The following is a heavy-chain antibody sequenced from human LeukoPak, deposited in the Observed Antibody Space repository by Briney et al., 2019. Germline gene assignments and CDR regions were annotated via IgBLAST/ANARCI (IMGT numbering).Heavy chain of an antibody. V-gene: IGHV1-8*02. Sequence: ASVKVSCKASGGTFSSYAISWVRQASGQGLEWMGWMNPNNGNTGYAQKFQGRVTMTRDTSISTAHMELRGLRSEDTAVYYCVRDGEGAAISVNYWFDPWGQGTLVTVSS. CDR1: GGTFSSYA. CDR2: MNPNNGNT. J-gene: IGHJ5*02. D-gene: IGHD2-2*02. CDR3: VRDGEGAAISVNYWFDP.